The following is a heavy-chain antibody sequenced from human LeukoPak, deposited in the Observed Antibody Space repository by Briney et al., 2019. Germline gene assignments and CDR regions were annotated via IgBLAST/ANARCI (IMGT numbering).Heavy chain of an antibody. Sequence: PGGSLRLSCAASGFTFSSYGIHWVRQAPGKGLEWVAVIWYDGSNKYYADSVKGRFTISRDNSKNTLYLQMNSLRAEDTAVYYCARAGDGYSDFDYWGQGTLVTVSS. V-gene: IGHV3-33*01. CDR1: GFTFSSYG. CDR3: ARAGDGYSDFDY. CDR2: IWYDGSNK. D-gene: IGHD5-24*01. J-gene: IGHJ4*02.